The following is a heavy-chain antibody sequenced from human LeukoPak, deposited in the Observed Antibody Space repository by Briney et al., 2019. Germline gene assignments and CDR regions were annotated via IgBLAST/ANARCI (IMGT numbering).Heavy chain of an antibody. J-gene: IGHJ4*02. Sequence: GGSLRLSCAASGFTFSSYDMSWVRQAPGKGLEWVSVISSSGGIIYYADSVRGRLTISRDNSKNTLYLQMNSLRAEDTAVYYCAKPYNPGSGSYDYWGQGTPVTVSS. CDR3: AKPYNPGSGSYDY. CDR2: ISSSGGII. CDR1: GFTFSSYD. V-gene: IGHV3-23*01. D-gene: IGHD3-10*01.